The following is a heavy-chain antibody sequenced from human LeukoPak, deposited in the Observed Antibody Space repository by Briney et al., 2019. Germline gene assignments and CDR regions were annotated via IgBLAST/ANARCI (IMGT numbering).Heavy chain of an antibody. CDR3: AREYCSSTSCYLWYFDL. V-gene: IGHV4-34*01. J-gene: IGHJ2*01. CDR2: INHSGST. D-gene: IGHD2-2*01. Sequence: SETLSLTCAVYGGSFSGYYWSWIRQPPGKGLEWIGEINHSGSTNYNPSLKSRVTISVDTSKNQFSLKLSSVTAADTAVHYCAREYCSSTSCYLWYFDLWGRGTLVTVSS. CDR1: GGSFSGYY.